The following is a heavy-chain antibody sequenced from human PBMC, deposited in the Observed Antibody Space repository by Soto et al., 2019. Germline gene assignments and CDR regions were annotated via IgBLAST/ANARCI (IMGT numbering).Heavy chain of an antibody. CDR3: ARNYYGDYPLYYYYGMDV. D-gene: IGHD4-17*01. Sequence: TLSLTCTVSGGSISSYYWSWIRQPPGKGLEWIGYIYYSGSTNYNPSLKSRVTISVDTSKNQFSLKLSSVTTADTAVYYCARNYYGDYPLYYYYGMDVWGQGTTVTVSS. V-gene: IGHV4-59*01. CDR2: IYYSGST. CDR1: GGSISSYY. J-gene: IGHJ6*02.